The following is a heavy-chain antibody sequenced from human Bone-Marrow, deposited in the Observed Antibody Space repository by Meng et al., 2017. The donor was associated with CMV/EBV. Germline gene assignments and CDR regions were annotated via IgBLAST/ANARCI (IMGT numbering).Heavy chain of an antibody. CDR2: IRYDGSNK. V-gene: IGHV3-30*02. D-gene: IGHD2-2*01. CDR3: AKVGYCSSTSCYVGAFDI. CDR1: GFTFSSYG. J-gene: IGHJ3*02. Sequence: GESLKISCVASGFTFSSYGMHWVRQAPGKGLEWVAFIRYDGSNKYYADSVKGRFTISRDNSKNSLYLQMNSLRAEDTALYYCAKVGYCSSTSCYVGAFDIWGQGTMVTVSS.